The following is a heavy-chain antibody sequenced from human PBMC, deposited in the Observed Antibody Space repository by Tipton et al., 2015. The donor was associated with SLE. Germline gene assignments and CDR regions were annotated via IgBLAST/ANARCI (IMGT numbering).Heavy chain of an antibody. D-gene: IGHD3-22*01. CDR1: GFTFSSYW. V-gene: IGHV3-74*01. J-gene: IGHJ4*02. CDR3: ARDPITMIVVVSYYFDY. CDR2: INSDGSST. Sequence: SLRLSCAASGFTFSSYWMHWVRQAPGKGLVWVSRINSDGSSTSYADSVKGRFTISRDNAKNTLYLQMNSLRAEDTAVYYCARDPITMIVVVSYYFDYWGQGTLVTVSS.